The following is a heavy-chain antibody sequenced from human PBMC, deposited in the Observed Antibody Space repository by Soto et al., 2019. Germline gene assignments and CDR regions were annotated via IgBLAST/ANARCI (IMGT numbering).Heavy chain of an antibody. D-gene: IGHD6-13*01. CDR2: IYYSGST. V-gene: IGHV4-31*03. CDR3: ARGGIAAAVLNY. J-gene: IGHJ4*02. CDR1: GGSISSFFYY. Sequence: SDTLSLTCTVYGGSISSFFYYWSWIRQHPGKGLEWIGYIYYSGSTYYNPSLKSRVTISVDTSKNQFSLKLSSVTAADTAVYYCARGGIAAAVLNYWGQGTLVTVSS.